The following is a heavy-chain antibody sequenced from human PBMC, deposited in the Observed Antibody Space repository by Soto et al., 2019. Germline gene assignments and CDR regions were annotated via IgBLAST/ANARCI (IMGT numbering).Heavy chain of an antibody. CDR1: GFTFSSYS. Sequence: EVQLVESGGGLVQPGGSLRLSCAASGFTFSSYSMNWVRQAPGKGLEWVSYISSSSRTIYYADSVKGRFTISRDNAKNSLYLQINSLIDEDTAVYYCARDGGSLGYWGQGTLVTVSS. J-gene: IGHJ4*02. D-gene: IGHD1-26*01. CDR2: ISSSSRTI. V-gene: IGHV3-48*02. CDR3: ARDGGSLGY.